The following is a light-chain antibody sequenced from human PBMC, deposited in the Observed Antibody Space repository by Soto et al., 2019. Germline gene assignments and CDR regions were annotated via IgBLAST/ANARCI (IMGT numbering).Light chain of an antibody. CDR2: GAS. CDR3: QQYNNWPPIT. V-gene: IGKV3-15*01. J-gene: IGKJ5*01. Sequence: EIIMTQSPATLSVSPGEKATLSCRASQSVRSNLAWYQQKLGQAPRLLIYGASTRATGIPARFSGSGSGTEFTLTISSLQSEDFAVYYCQQYNNWPPITFGQGTRLEIK. CDR1: QSVRSN.